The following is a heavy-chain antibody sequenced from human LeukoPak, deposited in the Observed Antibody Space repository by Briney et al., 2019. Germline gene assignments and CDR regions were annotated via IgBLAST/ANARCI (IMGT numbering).Heavy chain of an antibody. D-gene: IGHD5-12*01. J-gene: IGHJ4*02. Sequence: GGSLRLSCAASGFTFSNAWMSWVRQAPGKGLEWVGRIKSKTDGGTTDYAAPVKGRFTISRDDSKNTLYLQMNSLKTEDTAVYYCTTDDSYSGYDWWDYWGQGTLVTVSS. CDR1: GFTFSNAW. V-gene: IGHV3-15*01. CDR3: TTDDSYSGYDWWDY. CDR2: IKSKTDGGTT.